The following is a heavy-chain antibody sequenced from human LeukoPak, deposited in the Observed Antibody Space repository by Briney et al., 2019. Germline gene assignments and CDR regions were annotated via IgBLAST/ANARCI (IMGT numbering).Heavy chain of an antibody. Sequence: PSETLSLTCNVSGGSISSYYWNWIRQPAAKGLEWIGQIYPSGSTNYNPTLKSRVTMSVDTFENQFSLELTSVHAADTAVYYCARGTFYYDSRGYHPHYFDYWGQGALVTVSS. CDR2: IYPSGST. V-gene: IGHV4-4*07. CDR3: ARGTFYYDSRGYHPHYFDY. D-gene: IGHD3-22*01. CDR1: GGSISSYY. J-gene: IGHJ4*02.